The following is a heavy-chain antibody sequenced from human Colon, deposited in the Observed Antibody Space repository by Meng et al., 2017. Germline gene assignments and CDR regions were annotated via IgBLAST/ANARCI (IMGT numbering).Heavy chain of an antibody. Sequence: QVQLVQSGADVRKPWASVNISLKASGYTFTSYYIHWVRQAPGQGLEWMGVINLSGVSTAQEFQGRLTLTRDTSTSTVYMELSSLTSEDTAVYYCARDQRYHTVRGIVVGLYYWGQGALVTVSS. D-gene: IGHD3-10*01. V-gene: IGHV1-46*01. J-gene: IGHJ4*02. CDR1: GYTFTSYY. CDR3: ARDQRYHTVRGIVVGLYY. CDR2: INLSGVST.